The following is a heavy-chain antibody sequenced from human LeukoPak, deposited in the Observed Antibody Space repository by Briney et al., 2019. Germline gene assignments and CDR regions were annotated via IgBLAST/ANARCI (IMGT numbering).Heavy chain of an antibody. CDR3: ARGPDTAMVSYYYYYMDV. V-gene: IGHV4-59*12. J-gene: IGHJ6*03. D-gene: IGHD5-18*01. Sequence: SETLSLTCSVSGGSISSYYWNWIRQPPGKGLEWIGSISYSGSTNYNPSLESRVTISVDTSKNQFSLKLSSVTAADTAVYYCARGPDTAMVSYYYYYMDVWGKGTTVTVSS. CDR2: ISYSGST. CDR1: GGSISSYY.